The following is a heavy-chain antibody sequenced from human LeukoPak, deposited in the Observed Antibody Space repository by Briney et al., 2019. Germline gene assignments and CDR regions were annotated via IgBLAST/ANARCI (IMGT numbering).Heavy chain of an antibody. CDR1: GGSFSGYY. J-gene: IGHJ5*02. CDR2: INHSGST. Sequence: SETLSLTCAVYGGSFSGYYWSWIRQPPGKGLEWIGEINHSGSTNYNPSLKSRVTISVDTSKNQFSLKLSSVTAADTAVYYCARHGIPWLRSYNWFDPWGQGTLVTVSS. D-gene: IGHD5-12*01. CDR3: ARHGIPWLRSYNWFDP. V-gene: IGHV4-34*01.